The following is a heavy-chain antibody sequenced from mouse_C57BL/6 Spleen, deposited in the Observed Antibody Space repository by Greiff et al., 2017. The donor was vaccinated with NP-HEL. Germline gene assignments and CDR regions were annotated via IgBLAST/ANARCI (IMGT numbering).Heavy chain of an antibody. CDR1: GFSLTSYG. Sequence: QVQLKESGPGLVQPSQSLSITCTVSGFSLTSYGVHWVRQSPGKGLAWLGVIWSGGSTDYNAAFISRLSISKDNSKSQVFFKMNSLQADDTAIYYCARNPLYSNYGYFDYWGQGTTLTVSS. CDR2: IWSGGST. V-gene: IGHV2-2*01. CDR3: ARNPLYSNYGYFDY. D-gene: IGHD2-5*01. J-gene: IGHJ2*01.